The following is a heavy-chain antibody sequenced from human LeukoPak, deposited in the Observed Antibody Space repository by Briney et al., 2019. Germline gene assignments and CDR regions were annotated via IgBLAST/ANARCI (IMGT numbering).Heavy chain of an antibody. D-gene: IGHD3-22*01. Sequence: SETLSLTCTVSGGSISSYYWSWIRQPAGKGLEWIGRIYTSGSTNYNPSLKSRVTMSVDTSKNQFSLKLSSVTAADTAVYYCARSSGYYDSSGYYQEGPLDYWGQGTLVTVSP. CDR3: ARSSGYYDSSGYYQEGPLDY. CDR2: IYTSGST. J-gene: IGHJ4*02. CDR1: GGSISSYY. V-gene: IGHV4-4*07.